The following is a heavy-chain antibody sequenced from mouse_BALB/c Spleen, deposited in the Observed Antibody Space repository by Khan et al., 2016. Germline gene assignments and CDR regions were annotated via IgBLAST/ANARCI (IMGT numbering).Heavy chain of an antibody. J-gene: IGHJ2*01. Sequence: QVRLQQSGAELMKPGASVKISCKATGYTFSSYWIEWVKQRPGHGLEWIGEILPGSGSTNYNEKFRGKATFTADTSSNTADLQLSSLTSEDSAVDYCARTDRRGYVDDWGQGTTLTVSS. CDR1: GYTFSSYW. CDR3: ARTDRRGYVDD. CDR2: ILPGSGST. V-gene: IGHV1-9*01.